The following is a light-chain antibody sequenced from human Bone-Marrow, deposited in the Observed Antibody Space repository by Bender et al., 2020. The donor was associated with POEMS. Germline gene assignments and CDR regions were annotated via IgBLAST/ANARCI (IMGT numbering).Light chain of an antibody. CDR3: AAWDDSLNGHVV. Sequence: QSVVTQPPSLSEAPRQRVTISCSGSSSNIGNHGVNWYQQLPGEAPKLLIHYDNLLPSGVSDRFSGSRSGMSASLAISGLQSENEADYYCAAWDDSLNGHVVFGGRTKLTVL. J-gene: IGLJ2*01. CDR1: SSNIGNHG. CDR2: YDN. V-gene: IGLV1-36*01.